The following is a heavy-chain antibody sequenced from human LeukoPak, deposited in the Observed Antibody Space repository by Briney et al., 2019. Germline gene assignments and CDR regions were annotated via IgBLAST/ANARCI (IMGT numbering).Heavy chain of an antibody. V-gene: IGHV1-69*05. D-gene: IGHD3-10*01. CDR2: IIPIFGTA. CDR3: ATSRFKFGELQNWFDP. J-gene: IGHJ5*02. Sequence: SVKVSCKASGGTFSSYAISWVRQAPGQGLEWMGRIIPIFGTANYAQKFQGRVTITTDESTSTAYMELSSLRSEDTAVYYCATSRFKFGELQNWFDPWGQGTLVTVSS. CDR1: GGTFSSYA.